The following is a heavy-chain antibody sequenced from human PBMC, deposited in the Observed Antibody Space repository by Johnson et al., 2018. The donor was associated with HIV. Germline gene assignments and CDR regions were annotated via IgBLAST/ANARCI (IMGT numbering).Heavy chain of an antibody. J-gene: IGHJ3*02. CDR1: GFTFSSYG. D-gene: IGHD1-26*01. V-gene: IGHV3-30*18. Sequence: QMQLVESGGGVVQPGRSLRLSCVASGFTFSSYGMHWVRQTPGKGLEWVAVISYNGTNTWYADSVKGRFTISRDNSKNTMYLQLNSLRPEDTAVYYCVKDRGGRFSGSYLSLRVGAFDIWGQGTLVTVSS. CDR2: ISYNGTNT. CDR3: VKDRGGRFSGSYLSLRVGAFDI.